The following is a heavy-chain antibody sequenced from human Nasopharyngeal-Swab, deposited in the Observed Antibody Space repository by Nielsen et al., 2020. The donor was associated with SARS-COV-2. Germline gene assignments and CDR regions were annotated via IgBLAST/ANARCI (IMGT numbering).Heavy chain of an antibody. J-gene: IGHJ4*02. D-gene: IGHD3-10*01. V-gene: IGHV4-39*01. CDR1: GGSISSSSYY. CDR2: IYYSGST. Sequence: SETLSLTCTVSGGSISSSSYYWGWIRQPPGKGLEWIGNIYYSGSTYYNPSLKSRVTISVDTSKNQFSLKLSSVTAADTAVYYCARISWVWFGEFQYYFDYWGQGTLVTVSS. CDR3: ARISWVWFGEFQYYFDY.